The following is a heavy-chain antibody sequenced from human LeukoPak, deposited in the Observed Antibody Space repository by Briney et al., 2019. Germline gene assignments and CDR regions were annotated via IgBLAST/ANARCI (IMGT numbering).Heavy chain of an antibody. Sequence: SQTLSLTCTVSGGSISSGGYYWSWIRQHPGKGLEWIGYIYYSGSTYYNPSLKSRVTISVDTSKNQFSLKLSSVTAADTAVYYCARENYYGSGSYYNPSYYYGMDVWGQGTTVTVSS. CDR1: GGSISSGGYY. J-gene: IGHJ6*02. CDR3: ARENYYGSGSYYNPSYYYGMDV. CDR2: IYYSGST. V-gene: IGHV4-31*03. D-gene: IGHD3-10*01.